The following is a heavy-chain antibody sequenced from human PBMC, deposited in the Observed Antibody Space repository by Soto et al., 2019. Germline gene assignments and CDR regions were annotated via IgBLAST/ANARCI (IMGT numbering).Heavy chain of an antibody. D-gene: IGHD3-22*01. V-gene: IGHV4-59*01. J-gene: IGHJ3*02. Sequence: LSLTCTGSGGSISSYYWSWIRQPPGKGLEWIGYIYYSGSTNYNPSLKSRVTIAVDTSKNQFSLKLSSVTAADTAVYYCARDYYDSSGYYFLHDAFDIWGQGTMGTVSS. CDR1: GGSISSYY. CDR3: ARDYYDSSGYYFLHDAFDI. CDR2: IYYSGST.